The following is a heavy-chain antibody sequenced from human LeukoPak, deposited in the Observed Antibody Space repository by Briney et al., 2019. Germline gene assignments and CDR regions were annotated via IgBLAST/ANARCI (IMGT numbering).Heavy chain of an antibody. CDR2: IKAKAHGGTI. Sequence: GGSLRLSCAASGFTFINAWMAWVRQAPGKGLEWVGRIKAKAHGGTIEYAAPVKGRFTISRDDSKNTLYLQMNSLKTEDTAVYYCTTDGVGVEGATYDDWGQGTLVSVSS. V-gene: IGHV3-15*01. CDR3: TTDGVGVEGATYDD. CDR1: GFTFINAW. J-gene: IGHJ4*02. D-gene: IGHD1-26*01.